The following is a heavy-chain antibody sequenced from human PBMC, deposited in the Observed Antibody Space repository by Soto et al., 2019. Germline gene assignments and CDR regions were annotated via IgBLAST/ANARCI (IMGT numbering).Heavy chain of an antibody. CDR1: GFTFSSYA. V-gene: IGHV3-23*01. J-gene: IGHJ4*02. Sequence: GGSLRLSCAPSGFTFSSYAMSWVRPAPGKGLEWVSAISGSGGSTYYADSVKGRFTISRDNSKNTLYLQMNSLRAEDTAVYYCAKERGPNWNDYYFDYWGQGTLVTVSS. CDR3: AKERGPNWNDYYFDY. CDR2: ISGSGGST. D-gene: IGHD1-1*01.